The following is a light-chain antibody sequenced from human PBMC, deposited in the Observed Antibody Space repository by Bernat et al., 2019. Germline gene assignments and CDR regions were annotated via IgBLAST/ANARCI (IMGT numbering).Light chain of an antibody. CDR3: QQSSSFTIT. CDR1: QSIGSS. V-gene: IGKV6-21*02. Sequence: KEKVTITCQASQSIGSSLHWYQQKPDQSPKLLIKYASQSISGVPSRFSGSGSGTDFTLTINSLEAEDDSTYYCQQSSSFTITFGGGTKVEIK. J-gene: IGKJ4*01. CDR2: YAS.